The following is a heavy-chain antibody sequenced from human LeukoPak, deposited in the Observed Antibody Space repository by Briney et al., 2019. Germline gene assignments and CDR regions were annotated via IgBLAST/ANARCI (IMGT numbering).Heavy chain of an antibody. D-gene: IGHD3-16*02. Sequence: SETLSLTWTVAGGSISSYYWSWIRQPAGKGLEWIGRIYPSGGTNYNPSLKSRVTMSVDTSKNQFSLRLSSVTAADTAVYYCARDYLNVWGSYRFSFDYWGQGTLVTVSS. V-gene: IGHV4-4*07. J-gene: IGHJ4*02. CDR1: GGSISSYY. CDR2: IYPSGGT. CDR3: ARDYLNVWGSYRFSFDY.